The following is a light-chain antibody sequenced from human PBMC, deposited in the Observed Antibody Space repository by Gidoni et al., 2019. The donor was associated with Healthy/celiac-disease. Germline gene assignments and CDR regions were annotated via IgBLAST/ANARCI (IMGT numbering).Light chain of an antibody. J-gene: IGKJ1*01. CDR1: QSISSY. V-gene: IGKV1-39*01. Sequence: DIQTTKSPSSLSASVGDRVTITCRASQSISSYLNWYQQKPGKAPKLLIYAASSLQSGVPSRFSGSGSGTDFTLTISSLQPEDFATYYCQQSYSTLVTFGQGTKVEIK. CDR2: AAS. CDR3: QQSYSTLVT.